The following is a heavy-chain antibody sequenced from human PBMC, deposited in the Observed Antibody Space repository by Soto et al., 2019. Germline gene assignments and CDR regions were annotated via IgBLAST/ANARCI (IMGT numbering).Heavy chain of an antibody. V-gene: IGHV3-30*03. Sequence: QMQLVESGGGVVQPGRSLRLSCVGSGFSFSISDMHWLRQTPGKGLEWVAVISYDGTIKFYTDSLKGRFTISRDNSQNTVYLQMSSLRPEDTSVYFCARNGAGSYFNYWCQGTLVTVSS. D-gene: IGHD3-10*01. CDR2: ISYDGTIK. CDR1: GFSFSISD. J-gene: IGHJ4*02. CDR3: ARNGAGSYFNY.